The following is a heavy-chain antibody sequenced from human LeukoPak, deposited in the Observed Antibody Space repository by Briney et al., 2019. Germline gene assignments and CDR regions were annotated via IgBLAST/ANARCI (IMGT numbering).Heavy chain of an antibody. V-gene: IGHV3-30-3*01. Sequence: GGSLRLSCAASGFTFSTSSMQWVRQAPGKGPEWLAVMSGDGNHYSYGDSVQGRLSISRDNSKNTLYLHMKSLRVEDTAFYYCARGSVATPPSFNYWGQGTLVTVSS. J-gene: IGHJ4*02. CDR3: ARGSVATPPSFNY. D-gene: IGHD2-15*01. CDR1: GFTFSTSS. CDR2: MSGDGNHY.